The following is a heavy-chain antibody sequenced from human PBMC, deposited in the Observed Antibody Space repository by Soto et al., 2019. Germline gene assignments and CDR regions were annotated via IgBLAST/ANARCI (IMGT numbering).Heavy chain of an antibody. Sequence: QLQLQESGPGLVKPSETLSLTCTVSGGSISSSGYSWGWIRQPPGKGLEWVGSIYYGGSTYYNPSLKNRVTISVDTSNNQFSLKLSSVTAADTAVYYCSTTDFGWFGVGDSWDQGTLVTVSS. CDR3: STTDFGWFGVGDS. CDR1: GGSISSSGYS. J-gene: IGHJ4*02. V-gene: IGHV4-39*01. D-gene: IGHD3-10*01. CDR2: IYYGGST.